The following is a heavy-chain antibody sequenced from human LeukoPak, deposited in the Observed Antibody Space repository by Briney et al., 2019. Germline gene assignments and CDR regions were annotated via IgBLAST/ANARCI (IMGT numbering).Heavy chain of an antibody. CDR1: GVNFDDYA. Sequence: GGSLRLSCAASGVNFDDYAMHWVRQSPGTGLEWVAGLNWDSRSMAYADSVRGRFTISRDNAKNSLYLQMNSLRAEDTAVYYCAKADYCSGGSCYSRWFDPWGQGTLVTVSS. V-gene: IGHV3-9*01. D-gene: IGHD2-15*01. J-gene: IGHJ5*02. CDR2: LNWDSRSM. CDR3: AKADYCSGGSCYSRWFDP.